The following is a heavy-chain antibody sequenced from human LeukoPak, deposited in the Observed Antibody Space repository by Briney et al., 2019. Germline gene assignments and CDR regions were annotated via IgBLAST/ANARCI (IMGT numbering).Heavy chain of an antibody. CDR2: ISTYIGNT. J-gene: IGHJ6*03. D-gene: IGHD3-10*01. CDR3: ARGLRGVDAAAHYYYMDV. V-gene: IGHV1-8*03. Sequence: ASVKVSCKASGYTFTSHGISWVRQAPGQGLEWMGWISTYIGNTNYAQKFQGRVTITRNTSISTAYMELSSLRSEDTAVYYCARGLRGVDAAAHYYYMDVWGKGTTVTVSS. CDR1: GYTFTSHG.